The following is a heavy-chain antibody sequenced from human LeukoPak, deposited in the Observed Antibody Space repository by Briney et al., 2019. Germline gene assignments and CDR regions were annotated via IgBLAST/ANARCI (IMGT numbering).Heavy chain of an antibody. CDR3: VKVAKYYYGSETYYFFEH. D-gene: IGHD3-10*01. V-gene: IGHV3-30*04. CDR1: GFTFSSYV. Sequence: GGSLRLSCAASGFTFSSYVMHWVRQAPGKGLEWVAIISYDGSNEYYADSVKGRFTISRDNSKNTLYLQMNSLRVEDTAIYYCVKVAKYYYGSETYYFFEHWGQGTPVTASS. J-gene: IGHJ4*02. CDR2: ISYDGSNE.